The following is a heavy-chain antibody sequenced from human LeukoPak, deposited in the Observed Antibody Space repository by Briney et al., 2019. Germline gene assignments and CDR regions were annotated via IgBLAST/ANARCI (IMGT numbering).Heavy chain of an antibody. J-gene: IGHJ4*02. Sequence: GGSLRLSCAASGFTFSSYEMNWVRQAPGKGLEWVSSINSSSSYIYYADSVKGRFTISRHNAKNSLYLHMNSLRAEDTAVYYCARDSQAYCSGGSCSMFDYWGQGSLVTVSS. CDR1: GFTFSSYE. D-gene: IGHD2-15*01. CDR3: ARDSQAYCSGGSCSMFDY. CDR2: INSSSSYI. V-gene: IGHV3-21*01.